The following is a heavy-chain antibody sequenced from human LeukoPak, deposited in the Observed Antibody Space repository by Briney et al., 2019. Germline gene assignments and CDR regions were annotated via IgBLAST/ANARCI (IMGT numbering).Heavy chain of an antibody. D-gene: IGHD5-18*01. CDR3: ARDDTAMEYFDY. V-gene: IGHV4-38-2*02. Sequence: SETLSLTCTVSGYSISSGYYWGWIRPPPGKGLEWIGSIYHSGSTYYNPSLKSRVTISVDTSKPQFSLKRSSVTAADTAVYYCARDDTAMEYFDYWGQGTLVTVSS. J-gene: IGHJ4*02. CDR2: IYHSGST. CDR1: GYSISSGYY.